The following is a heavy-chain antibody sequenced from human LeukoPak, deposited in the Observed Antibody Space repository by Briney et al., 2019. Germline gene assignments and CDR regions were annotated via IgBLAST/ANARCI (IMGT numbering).Heavy chain of an antibody. CDR2: ISSSGGTI. V-gene: IGHV3-48*03. J-gene: IGHJ4*02. CDR1: GFTFSNHE. D-gene: IGHD4-23*01. CDR3: ARPYGGQGY. Sequence: GGSLRLSCAASGFTFSNHEMNWVRHAPGKGPEWVSYISSSGGTIYYADSVKGRFTISRDNARNSLYLQMNSLRAEDTAVYYCARPYGGQGYWGQGTLVTVSS.